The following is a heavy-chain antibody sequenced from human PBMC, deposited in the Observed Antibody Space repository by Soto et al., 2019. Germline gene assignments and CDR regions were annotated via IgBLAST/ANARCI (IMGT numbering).Heavy chain of an antibody. D-gene: IGHD3-22*01. J-gene: IGHJ4*02. Sequence: GGSLRLSCAASGFTFSSYAMHWVRQAPGKGLEWVAVISYDGSNKYYADSVKGRFTTSRDNSKNTLYLQMNSLRAEDTAVYYCARDGYYYDSSGYLDYWGQGTLVTVSS. CDR1: GFTFSSYA. CDR2: ISYDGSNK. V-gene: IGHV3-30-3*01. CDR3: ARDGYYYDSSGYLDY.